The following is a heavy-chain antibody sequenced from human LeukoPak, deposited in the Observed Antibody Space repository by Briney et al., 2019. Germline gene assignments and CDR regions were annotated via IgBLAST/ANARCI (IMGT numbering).Heavy chain of an antibody. Sequence: PGGSLRLSCAASGFTLSSYAMSWVRRAPGKGLEGVSSISASGGSTNYADSVKGRFTISRDNSKNTVYAQMTSLRAEDTAVYYCAKVMKGSERLTMVRGVIIKTAGLYYMDVSGKGPTVTVSS. CDR3: AKVMKGSERLTMVRGVIIKTAGLYYMDV. J-gene: IGHJ6*03. V-gene: IGHV3-23*01. D-gene: IGHD3-10*01. CDR2: ISASGGST. CDR1: GFTLSSYA.